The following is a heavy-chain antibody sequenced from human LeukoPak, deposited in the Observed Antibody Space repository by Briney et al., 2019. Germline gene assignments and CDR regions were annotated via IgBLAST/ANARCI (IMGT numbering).Heavy chain of an antibody. CDR2: IYYSGST. J-gene: IGHJ4*02. D-gene: IGHD3-10*01. CDR1: GGSFSGYY. CDR3: ARDGHGSGSWYYFDY. Sequence: SETLSLTCAVYGGSFSGYYWSWIRQPPGKGLEWIGYIYYSGSTNYNPSLKSRVTISVDTSKNQFSLKLSSVTAADTAVYYCARDGHGSGSWYYFDYWGQGTLVTVSS. V-gene: IGHV4-59*01.